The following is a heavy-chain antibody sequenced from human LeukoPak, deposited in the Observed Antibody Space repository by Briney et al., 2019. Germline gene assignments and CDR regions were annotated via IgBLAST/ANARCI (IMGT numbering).Heavy chain of an antibody. V-gene: IGHV1-8*02. CDR3: ARATLYGDYFDY. CDR2: MNPNSGNT. CDR1: GYTFTGYY. D-gene: IGHD4-17*01. J-gene: IGHJ4*02. Sequence: ASVKVSCKASGYTFTGYYMHWVRQAPGQGLEWMGWMNPNSGNTGYAQKFQGRVTMTRNTSISTAYMELSSLRSEDTAVYYCARATLYGDYFDYWGQGTLVTVSS.